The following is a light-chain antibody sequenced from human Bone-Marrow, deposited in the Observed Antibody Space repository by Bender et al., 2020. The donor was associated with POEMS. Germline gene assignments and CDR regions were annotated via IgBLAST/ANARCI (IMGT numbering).Light chain of an antibody. Sequence: QSALTQPASVSGSPGQSITISCTGISSDVGSYNLVSWYQQHQGKAPKLMIYDGAKRPSGVPDRFSGSKSGTSASLAISGLQSEDEAVYYCAAWDDTLNDVMFGGGTQLTVL. CDR1: SSDVGSYNL. CDR2: DGA. CDR3: AAWDDTLNDVM. J-gene: IGLJ3*02. V-gene: IGLV2-14*02.